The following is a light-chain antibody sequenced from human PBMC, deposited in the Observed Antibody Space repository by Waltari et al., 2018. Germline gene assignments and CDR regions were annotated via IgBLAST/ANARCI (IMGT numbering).Light chain of an antibody. CDR2: RNN. CDR1: RSNTGRTY. CDR3: AAWDDSLSGRV. J-gene: IGLJ3*02. V-gene: IGLV1-47*01. Sequence: QSVLTQPPSASGTPGQRVTISCSGSRSNTGRTYVSWYQQVPGTAPKLLIYRNNQRPSGVPDRFSGSKSGTSASLAISGLRSEDEADYYCAAWDDSLSGRVFGGGTKVTVL.